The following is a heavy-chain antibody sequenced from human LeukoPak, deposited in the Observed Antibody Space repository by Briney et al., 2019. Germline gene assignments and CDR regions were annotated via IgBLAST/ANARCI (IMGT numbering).Heavy chain of an antibody. V-gene: IGHV5-51*01. D-gene: IGHD2-21*01. CDR1: GYSFTSYW. CDR2: IYPGDSDT. Sequence: GESLKISCKGSGYSFTSYWIGWVRQMPGKGLEWMGIIYPGDSDTRYSPSFQGQVTISADKSISTAYLQWSSLKASDTAMYYCARSISIVGGWHADYFDYWGQGTLVTVSS. J-gene: IGHJ4*02. CDR3: ARSISIVGGWHADYFDY.